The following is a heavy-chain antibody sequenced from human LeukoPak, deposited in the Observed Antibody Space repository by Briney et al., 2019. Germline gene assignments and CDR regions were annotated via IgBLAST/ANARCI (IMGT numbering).Heavy chain of an antibody. D-gene: IGHD3-3*01. Sequence: ASVKVSCKASGGTFISYAISWMRQAPGQGLEWMGGIIPIFGTANYAQKFQGRVTITADESTSTAYMELSRLRSDDTAVYYCASGVRFLEWTQPVGYYYYGMDVWGQGTTVTVSS. CDR1: GGTFISYA. CDR3: ASGVRFLEWTQPVGYYYYGMDV. J-gene: IGHJ6*02. CDR2: IIPIFGTA. V-gene: IGHV1-69*13.